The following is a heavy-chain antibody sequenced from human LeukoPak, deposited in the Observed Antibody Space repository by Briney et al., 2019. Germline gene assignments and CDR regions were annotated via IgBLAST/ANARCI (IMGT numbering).Heavy chain of an antibody. CDR3: AKDAGSRALDY. CDR2: ISYDGSNK. V-gene: IGHV3-30*18. Sequence: GGSLRLSCAASGFTFSSYEMNWVRQAPGKGLEWVAVISYDGSNKYYADSVKGRFTISRDNSKNTLYLQMNSLRAEDTAVYYCAKDAGSRALDYWGQGTLVTVSS. CDR1: GFTFSSYE. D-gene: IGHD5-12*01. J-gene: IGHJ4*02.